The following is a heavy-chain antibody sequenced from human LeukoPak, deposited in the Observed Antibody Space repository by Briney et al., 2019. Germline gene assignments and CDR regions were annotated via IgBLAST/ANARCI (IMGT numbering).Heavy chain of an antibody. CDR1: GVSFSGYY. V-gene: IGHV4-34*01. CDR3: ARLGIQLWSFYYFDY. CDR2: INHSGST. J-gene: IGHJ4*02. Sequence: SETLSLTCAGYGVSFSGYYWSWLRQPPGQGLKWIGEINHSGSTNYNPSLKSRVTITVDTSKNQFSLKLSSVTAADTAVYYCARLGIQLWSFYYFDYWGQGTLVTVSS. D-gene: IGHD5-18*01.